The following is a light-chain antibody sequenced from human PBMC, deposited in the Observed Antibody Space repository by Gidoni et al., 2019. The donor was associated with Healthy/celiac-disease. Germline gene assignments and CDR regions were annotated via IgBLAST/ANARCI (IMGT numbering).Light chain of an antibody. J-gene: IGLJ2*01. Sequence: QPVLPQPPSASGPPAQRVTISCSGSSPNTGRNTVNWYQQLPGTAPKLLIYSNHQRPSGVPDRFSGSKSGTSASLAISGLQSEDEADYYCAAWDDSLNGVVFGGGTKLTVL. V-gene: IGLV1-44*01. CDR1: SPNTGRNT. CDR3: AAWDDSLNGVV. CDR2: SNH.